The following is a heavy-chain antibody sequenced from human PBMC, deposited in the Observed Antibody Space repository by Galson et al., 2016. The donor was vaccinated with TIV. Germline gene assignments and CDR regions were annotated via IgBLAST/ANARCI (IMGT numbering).Heavy chain of an antibody. Sequence: SLRLSCAASGFTFSIYATSWVRQAPGKGLEWVSIISANGGSTHYADSVKGRFTISRDNSKNTLYLQMKSLRVEDTAIYYCAKDRVWLRFGELLSDFDNWGQGNLVTVSS. CDR2: ISANGGST. J-gene: IGHJ4*02. V-gene: IGHV3-23*01. CDR3: AKDRVWLRFGELLSDFDN. D-gene: IGHD3-16*01. CDR1: GFTFSIYA.